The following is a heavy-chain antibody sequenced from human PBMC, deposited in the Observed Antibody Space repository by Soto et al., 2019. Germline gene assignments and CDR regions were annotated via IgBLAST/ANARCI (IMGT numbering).Heavy chain of an antibody. J-gene: IGHJ6*02. CDR2: IRGFSPYT. V-gene: IGHV3-21*01. Sequence: EVQLVESGGGLVKPGGSLRLSCISSGFTFRTYTMNWVRQAPGKGLEWVSGIRGFSPYTFYAESVKGRFTISRDNAKNSLDLQMNSLRAEDTAVDYCARDRGYDAHDYDYNAMDVWGQGTTVTVSS. CDR3: ARDRGYDAHDYDYNAMDV. CDR1: GFTFRTYT. D-gene: IGHD3-10*01.